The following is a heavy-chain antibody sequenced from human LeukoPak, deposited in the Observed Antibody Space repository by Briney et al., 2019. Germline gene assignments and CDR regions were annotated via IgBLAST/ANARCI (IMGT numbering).Heavy chain of an antibody. CDR2: INHSGST. Sequence: SETLSLTCAVYGGSFSGYYWSWIRQPPGKGLEWIGEINHSGSTNYNPSLKSRVTISVDTSKNQFSVKLSSVTAADTAVYYCARGWNVLLWFGELFPFGMDVWGQGTTVTVSS. D-gene: IGHD3-10*01. CDR1: GGSFSGYY. V-gene: IGHV4-34*01. J-gene: IGHJ6*02. CDR3: ARGWNVLLWFGELFPFGMDV.